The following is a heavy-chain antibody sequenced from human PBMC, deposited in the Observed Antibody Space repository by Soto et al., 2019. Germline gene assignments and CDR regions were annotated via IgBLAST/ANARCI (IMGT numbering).Heavy chain of an antibody. CDR1: GFTFSSYS. J-gene: IGHJ4*02. V-gene: IGHV3-21*01. CDR3: ARELPYDFWSGYYDY. D-gene: IGHD3-3*01. CDR2: ISSSSSYI. Sequence: EVLLVESGGGLVKPGGSLRLSCAASGFTFSSYSMNWVRQAPGKGLEWVSSISSSSSYIYYADSVKGRFTISRDNAKNSLYLQMNSLRAEDTAVYYCARELPYDFWSGYYDYWGQGTLVTVSS.